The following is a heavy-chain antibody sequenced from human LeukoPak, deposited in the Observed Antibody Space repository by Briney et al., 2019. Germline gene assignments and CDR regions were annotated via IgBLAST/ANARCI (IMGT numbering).Heavy chain of an antibody. CDR3: ARGQDELLWFGEFDYYYYYGMDV. CDR1: GYTFTGYY. V-gene: IGHV1-2*02. Sequence: ASVKVSCKASGYTFTGYYMHWVRQAPGQGLEWMGWINPNSGGTNYAQKFQGRVTMTRDTSISTAYMELSRLRSDDTAVYYCARGQDELLWFGEFDYYYYYGMDVWGQGTTVTVSS. D-gene: IGHD3-10*01. CDR2: INPNSGGT. J-gene: IGHJ6*02.